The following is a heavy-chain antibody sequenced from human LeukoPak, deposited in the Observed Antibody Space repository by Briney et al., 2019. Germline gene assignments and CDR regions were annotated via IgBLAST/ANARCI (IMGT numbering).Heavy chain of an antibody. CDR3: ARRPKVVPAYGMDV. D-gene: IGHD2-2*01. Sequence: SETLSLSCTVSGGSISSYYWSWIRQPPGKGLEWIGYIYYSGSTNYNPSLKSRVTISVDTSKNQFSLKLSSVTAADTAVYYCARRPKVVPAYGMDVWGQGTTVTVSS. V-gene: IGHV4-59*08. CDR1: GGSISSYY. CDR2: IYYSGST. J-gene: IGHJ6*02.